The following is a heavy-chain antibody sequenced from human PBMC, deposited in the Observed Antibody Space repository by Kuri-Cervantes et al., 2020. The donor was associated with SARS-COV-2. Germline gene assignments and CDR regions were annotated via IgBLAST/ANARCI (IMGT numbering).Heavy chain of an antibody. Sequence: GESLKISCTASGFIFSDYYMTWIRQAPGKGLEWVSNIGPSGTTIYYADSVKGRFTISRDNPKNSLYLQMNSLRAEDTAVYYCARAPDTYYYYYYMDVWGKGTTVTVSS. CDR1: GFIFSDYY. V-gene: IGHV3-11*04. J-gene: IGHJ6*03. CDR3: ARAPDTYYYYYYMDV. CDR2: IGPSGTTI.